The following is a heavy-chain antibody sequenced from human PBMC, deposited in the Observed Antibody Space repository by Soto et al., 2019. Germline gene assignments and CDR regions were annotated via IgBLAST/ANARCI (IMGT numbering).Heavy chain of an antibody. CDR3: ARGWWFGELFEYYMDV. CDR1: GFTVSSNY. D-gene: IGHD3-10*01. J-gene: IGHJ6*03. Sequence: GGSLRLSCAASGFTVSSNYMSWVRQAPGKGLEWVSVIYSGGSTYYADSVKGRFTISRDNSKNTLYLQMNSLRAEDTAVYYCARGWWFGELFEYYMDVWGKGTTVTVSS. CDR2: IYSGGST. V-gene: IGHV3-53*01.